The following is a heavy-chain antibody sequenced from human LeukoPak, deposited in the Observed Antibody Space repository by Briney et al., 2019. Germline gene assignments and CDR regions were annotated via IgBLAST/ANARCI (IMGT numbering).Heavy chain of an antibody. J-gene: IGHJ4*02. CDR3: TRRRDGYFSLGDY. CDR1: GFTFSGSA. D-gene: IGHD5-24*01. Sequence: GGSLRLSCAASGFTFSGSAMHWVRQASGKGLEWVGRIRSKANSYATAYAASVKGRFTISRDDSKNTAYLQMNSLKTEDTAAYYCTRRRDGYFSLGDYWGQGTLVTVSS. V-gene: IGHV3-73*01. CDR2: IRSKANSYAT.